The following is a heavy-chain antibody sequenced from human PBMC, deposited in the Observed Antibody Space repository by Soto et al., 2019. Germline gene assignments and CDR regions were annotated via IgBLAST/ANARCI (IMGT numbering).Heavy chain of an antibody. Sequence: QLQLQESGPGLVKPSETLSLTCTVSGGSISSSSYYWGWIRQPPGKGLEWIGSIYYSGSTYYNPSLKSRVTISVDTSKNQFSLKLSSVTAADTAVYYCARLGVGATIFFDYWGQGTLVTVSS. CDR1: GGSISSSSYY. CDR3: ARLGVGATIFFDY. J-gene: IGHJ4*02. CDR2: IYYSGST. V-gene: IGHV4-39*01. D-gene: IGHD1-26*01.